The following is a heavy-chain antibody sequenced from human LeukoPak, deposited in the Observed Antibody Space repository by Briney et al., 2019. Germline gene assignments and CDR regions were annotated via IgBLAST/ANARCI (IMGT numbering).Heavy chain of an antibody. J-gene: IGHJ4*02. D-gene: IGHD3-3*01. Sequence: SETLSLTCAVYGGSFSGYYWSWIRQPPGRGLEWIGEINHSGSTNYNPSLKSRVTISVDTSKNQFSLKLSSVTAADTAVYYCAGVYKPFTIFGVVTYYFDYWGQGTLVTVSS. CDR1: GGSFSGYY. CDR3: AGVYKPFTIFGVVTYYFDY. V-gene: IGHV4-34*01. CDR2: INHSGST.